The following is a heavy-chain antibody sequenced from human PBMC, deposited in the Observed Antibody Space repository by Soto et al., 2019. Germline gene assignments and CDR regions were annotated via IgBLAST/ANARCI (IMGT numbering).Heavy chain of an antibody. CDR1: GFSLSTSGVG. CDR3: AHTFASMESGGIVRY. V-gene: IGHV2-5*02. D-gene: IGHD3-10*01. CDR2: IYWDDDK. J-gene: IGHJ4*02. Sequence: QITLKESGPTLVKPTQTLTLTCTFSGFSLSTSGVGVGWIRQPPGKALEWLALIYWDDDKRYSPSLKSRLTITKDTSKIQVVLTETNTDPVNTATYCCAHTFASMESGGIVRYLGEGTLVTVSS.